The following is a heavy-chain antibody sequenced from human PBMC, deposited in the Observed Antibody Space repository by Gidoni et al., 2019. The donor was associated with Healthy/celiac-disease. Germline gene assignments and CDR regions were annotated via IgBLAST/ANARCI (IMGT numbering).Heavy chain of an antibody. CDR2: INHSGST. Sequence: QVQLQQWGAGLLKPSETRSLTCAVYGGSVSGYYWSWIRQPPGQGLEWIGEINHSGSTNYNPSLKSRVTISVDTSKNQFSLKLSSVTAADTAVYYCARHTAWGSSWYKYFQHWGQGTLVTVSS. CDR1: GGSVSGYY. V-gene: IGHV4-34*01. CDR3: ARHTAWGSSWYKYFQH. J-gene: IGHJ1*01. D-gene: IGHD6-13*01.